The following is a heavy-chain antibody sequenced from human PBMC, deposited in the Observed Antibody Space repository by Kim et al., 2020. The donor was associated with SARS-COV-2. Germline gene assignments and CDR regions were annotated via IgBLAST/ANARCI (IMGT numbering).Heavy chain of an antibody. Sequence: AGSGKGRFTIPRDNSKNTLYLQMNSLGAEDTAVYYCAKELLSAMASGYDYWGQGTLVTVSS. J-gene: IGHJ4*02. V-gene: IGHV3-30*02. CDR3: AKELLSAMASGYDY. D-gene: IGHD3-16*02.